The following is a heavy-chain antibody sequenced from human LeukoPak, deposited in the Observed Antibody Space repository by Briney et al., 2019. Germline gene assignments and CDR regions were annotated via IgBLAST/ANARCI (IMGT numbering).Heavy chain of an antibody. CDR3: ARDSSGSDFDY. Sequence: GASVKVSCKASGNTFTGYYMHWVRQAPGQGLEWMGWIKPNSGGTNYAQKFQGRVTMTRDTSISTAYMELSRLRSDDTAVYYCARDSSGSDFDYWGQGTLVTVSS. V-gene: IGHV1-2*02. CDR1: GNTFTGYY. J-gene: IGHJ4*02. D-gene: IGHD1-26*01. CDR2: IKPNSGGT.